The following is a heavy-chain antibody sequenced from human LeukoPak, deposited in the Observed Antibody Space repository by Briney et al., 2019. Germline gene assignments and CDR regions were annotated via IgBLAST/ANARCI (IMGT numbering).Heavy chain of an antibody. CDR2: IYTSGST. J-gene: IGHJ6*04. CDR1: GGSISSGSYY. D-gene: IGHD3-3*01. CDR3: ARVVAYDFWSGYGDV. Sequence: SSQTLSLTCTVSGGSISSGSYYWSWIRQPAGKGLEWIGRIYTSGSTNYNPSLKSRVTISVDTSKNQFSLKLSSVTAADTAVYCCARVVAYDFWSGYGDVWGKGTTVTVSS. V-gene: IGHV4-61*02.